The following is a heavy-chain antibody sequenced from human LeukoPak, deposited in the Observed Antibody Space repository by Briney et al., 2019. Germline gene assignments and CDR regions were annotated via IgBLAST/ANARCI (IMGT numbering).Heavy chain of an antibody. CDR1: GFTFSDAV. V-gene: IGHV3-11*01. Sequence: GGSLRLSCAASGFTFSDAVMSWIRQAPGKGLEWVSYISGSGSTVYYAASVRGRFTISRDNAKNSLFLQMNSLRAEDTAVYYCARDRGNSDPGDWFDSWGQGTLVTVSS. J-gene: IGHJ5*01. CDR2: ISGSGSTV. D-gene: IGHD4-23*01. CDR3: ARDRGNSDPGDWFDS.